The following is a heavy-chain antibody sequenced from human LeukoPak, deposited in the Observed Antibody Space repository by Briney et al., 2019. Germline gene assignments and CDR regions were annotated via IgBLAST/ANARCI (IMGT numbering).Heavy chain of an antibody. CDR1: GGTFNNYG. V-gene: IGHV1-69*04. CDR3: ARTGGVYAMRWFDP. CDR2: IIPILSIT. J-gene: IGHJ5*02. Sequence: GASVKVSCKASGGTFNNYGVSWVRQAPGQGLEWMGRIIPILSITNYAQKFQGRVTITADKSTSIVYMELSSLRAGDTAMYYCARTGGVYAMRWFDPWGQGTLITVSS. D-gene: IGHD6-13*01.